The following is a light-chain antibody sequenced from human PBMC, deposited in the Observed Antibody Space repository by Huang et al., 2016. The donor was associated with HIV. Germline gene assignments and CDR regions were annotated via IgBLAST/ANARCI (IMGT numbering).Light chain of an antibody. Sequence: DIVLTQSPGTLSLSPGERATLSFRASQSVGIYLAWYQQKPGQAPRLLIYGASTRVTGIADRISGGGSGTDFTLSISRQEPEDFAVYYCQQYERPPDTFGPGTKVNIK. J-gene: IGKJ3*01. CDR3: QQYERPPDT. V-gene: IGKV3-20*01. CDR1: QSVGIY. CDR2: GAS.